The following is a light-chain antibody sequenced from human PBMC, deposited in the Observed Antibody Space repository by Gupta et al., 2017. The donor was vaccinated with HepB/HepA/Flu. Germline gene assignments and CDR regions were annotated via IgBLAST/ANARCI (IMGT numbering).Light chain of an antibody. CDR2: DVS. CDR1: QRLKNTY. J-gene: IGKJ4*01. Sequence: IVLTQSPGTVSLSPGERATLSCRASQRLKNTYLGWYQQKPGQAPGLIIYDVSRRDNRIADPFSGRGSGADFTLTSSRLESADFPAYSGQHDASSLTFGGGTKVQIK. CDR3: QHDASSLT. V-gene: IGKV3-20*01.